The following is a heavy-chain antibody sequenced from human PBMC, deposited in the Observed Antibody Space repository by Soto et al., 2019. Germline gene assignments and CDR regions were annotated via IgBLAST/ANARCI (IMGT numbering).Heavy chain of an antibody. CDR1: GFTFGDYA. D-gene: IGHD6-13*01. J-gene: IGHJ6*02. V-gene: IGHV3-49*04. CDR2: IRSKAYGGTT. CDR3: TRDNSSSWPYYYYNGMDV. Sequence: GSLRLSCTASGFTFGDYAMSWVRQAPGKGLEWVGFIRSKAYGGTTEYAASVKGRITISRDDSKSIAYLQMNSLKTEDTAVYYCTRDNSSSWPYYYYNGMDVWGQGTTVTVSS.